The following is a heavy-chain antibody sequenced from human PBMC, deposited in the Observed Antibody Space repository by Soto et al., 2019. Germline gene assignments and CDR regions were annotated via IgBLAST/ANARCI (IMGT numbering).Heavy chain of an antibody. Sequence: PSETLSLTCTVSGGSISSYYWSWIRQPPGKELERIGYIYYSGSTNYNPSLKSRVTISVDTSKNQFSLKLSSVTAADTAVYYCARGRRMGTAMRNNWFDPWGQGTLVTVSS. CDR1: GGSISSYY. V-gene: IGHV4-59*01. J-gene: IGHJ5*02. D-gene: IGHD5-18*01. CDR2: IYYSGST. CDR3: ARGRRMGTAMRNNWFDP.